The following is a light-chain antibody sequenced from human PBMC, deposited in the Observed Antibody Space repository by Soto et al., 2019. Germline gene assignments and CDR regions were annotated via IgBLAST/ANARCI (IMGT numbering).Light chain of an antibody. J-gene: IGKJ1*01. Sequence: DIQMTQSPSTLSASVGDRVTITCRASQSISSWLAWYQQKPGKAPKLLIYKASGLESGVPSRFSGSGSGTEFTLTISSLQPDGFATYYCQQYNSYWTFGQGTKVEIK. CDR1: QSISSW. CDR2: KAS. CDR3: QQYNSYWT. V-gene: IGKV1-5*03.